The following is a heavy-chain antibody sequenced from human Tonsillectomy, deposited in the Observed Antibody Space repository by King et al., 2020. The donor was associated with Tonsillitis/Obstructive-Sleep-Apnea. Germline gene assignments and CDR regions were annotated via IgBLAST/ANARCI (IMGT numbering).Heavy chain of an antibody. V-gene: IGHV5-51*03. J-gene: IGHJ6*02. Sequence: VQLVESGAEVKKPGESLKISCKGSGYSFTSYWIGWVRQMPGKGLEWMGIIYPGDSDTRYSPSFQGQVTISADKSISTAYLQWSSLKASDTPMYYCARSYYDFWSGLYYYAMDVWGQGTTVTVSS. CDR2: IYPGDSDT. CDR3: ARSYYDFWSGLYYYAMDV. CDR1: GYSFTSYW. D-gene: IGHD3-3*01.